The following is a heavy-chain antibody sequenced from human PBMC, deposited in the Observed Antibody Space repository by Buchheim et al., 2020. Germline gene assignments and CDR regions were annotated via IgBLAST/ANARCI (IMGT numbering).Heavy chain of an antibody. Sequence: EVQLLESGGGLVQPGGSLRLSCAASGFTFSSYAMSWVRQAPGKGLEWVSAISGSGGSTYYADSVKGRFTISRDNSKNTLYLQMNGLRAEDTAVYYCAKDLHYTMVRGVDGMDVWGQGTT. V-gene: IGHV3-23*01. CDR2: ISGSGGST. J-gene: IGHJ6*02. D-gene: IGHD3-10*01. CDR3: AKDLHYTMVRGVDGMDV. CDR1: GFTFSSYA.